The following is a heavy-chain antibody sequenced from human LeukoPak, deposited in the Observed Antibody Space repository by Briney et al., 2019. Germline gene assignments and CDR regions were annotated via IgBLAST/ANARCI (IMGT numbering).Heavy chain of an antibody. D-gene: IGHD2-2*01. CDR1: GGTFSSYA. V-gene: IGHV1-69*05. J-gene: IGHJ3*02. Sequence: SVKVSCKASGGTFSSYAISWVRQAPGQGLEWMGGIIPIFGTANYAQKFQGRVTITTDESTSTAYMELSSLRSEDTAVYYCARDLRDIVVVPYLGAFDIWGQGTMVTVSS. CDR2: IIPIFGTA. CDR3: ARDLRDIVVVPYLGAFDI.